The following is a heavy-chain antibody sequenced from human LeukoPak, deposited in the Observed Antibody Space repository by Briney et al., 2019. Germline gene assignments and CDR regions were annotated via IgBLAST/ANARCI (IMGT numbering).Heavy chain of an antibody. Sequence: GGSLRLSCAASGFTFSSYELNWVRQAPGKGLEWVANIKQDGSEKYYVDSVKGRFTISRDNAKNSLYLQMNSLRAEDTAVYYCARVAMVRGVAYYYYYYMDVWGKGTTVTISS. CDR3: ARVAMVRGVAYYYYYYMDV. V-gene: IGHV3-7*01. CDR2: IKQDGSEK. CDR1: GFTFSSYE. J-gene: IGHJ6*03. D-gene: IGHD3-10*01.